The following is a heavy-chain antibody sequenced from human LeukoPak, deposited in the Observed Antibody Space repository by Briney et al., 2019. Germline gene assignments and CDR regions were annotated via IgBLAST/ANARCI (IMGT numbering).Heavy chain of an antibody. CDR2: IRNDRIT. D-gene: IGHD5-12*01. CDR3: TWMAAIFTVDY. J-gene: IGHJ4*02. CDR1: GLTFSDAW. V-gene: IGHV3-15*01. Sequence: GGSLRLSCVLSGLTFSDAWMSWVRQAPGKGLEWVGRIRNDRITDYAAPVQGRFSISRDNSKNTFYLQMNSLRTEDTGMYFCTWMAAIFTVDYWGQGTLVTVSS.